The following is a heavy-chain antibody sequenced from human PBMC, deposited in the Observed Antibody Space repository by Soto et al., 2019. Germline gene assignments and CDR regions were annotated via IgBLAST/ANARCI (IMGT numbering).Heavy chain of an antibody. D-gene: IGHD3-3*01. V-gene: IGHV4-31*03. CDR3: VRDRALDSTGHWFDT. J-gene: IGHJ5*02. CDR1: GRSVSSGGYY. Sequence: PSETLSLTGTVSGRSVSSGGYYWTWSRQHPGGGLEWIGYIYHIGSPYDNPSLESRVTIALDTSKNQFYLNLTSLTDADTAIYNCVRDRALDSTGHWFDTWGQGILVTVSS. CDR2: IYHIGSP.